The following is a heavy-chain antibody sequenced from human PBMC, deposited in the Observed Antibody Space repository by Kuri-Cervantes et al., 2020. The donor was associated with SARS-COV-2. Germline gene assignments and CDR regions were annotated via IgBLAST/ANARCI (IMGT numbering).Heavy chain of an antibody. CDR1: GYTFTSYG. CDR3: ARVGYDFWSGYDFDY. D-gene: IGHD3-3*01. Sequence: ASVKVSCKASGYTFTSYGISWMRQAPGQGLEWMGWISAYNGNTNYAQKFQGRVTMTEDTSTDTAYMELSSLRSEDTAVYYCARVGYDFWSGYDFDYWGQGTLVTVSS. CDR2: ISAYNGNT. V-gene: IGHV1-18*01. J-gene: IGHJ4*02.